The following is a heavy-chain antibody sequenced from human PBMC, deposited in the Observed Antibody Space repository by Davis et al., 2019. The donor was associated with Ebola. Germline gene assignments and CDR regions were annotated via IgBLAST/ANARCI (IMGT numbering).Heavy chain of an antibody. CDR1: GYTFTSYG. V-gene: IGHV1-18*04. Sequence: AASVKVSCKASGYTFTSYGISWVRQAPGQGLEWMGWISAYNGNTNYAQKLQGRVTMTTDTSTSTAYMELSRLRSDDTAVYYCARELVATIKVYYYYGMDVWGKGTTVTVSS. D-gene: IGHD5-12*01. J-gene: IGHJ6*04. CDR3: ARELVATIKVYYYYGMDV. CDR2: ISAYNGNT.